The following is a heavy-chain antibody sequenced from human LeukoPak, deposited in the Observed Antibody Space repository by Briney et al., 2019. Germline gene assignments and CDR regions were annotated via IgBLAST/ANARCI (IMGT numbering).Heavy chain of an antibody. Sequence: GESLKISCKGSGYSFTSYWIGWVRQMPGKGLEWMGIIYPGHSDTRYSPSFQGQVTISADKSISTAYLQWSSLKAPDTAMYYCGSPPSTLASSWAYWGQGTLVTVSS. J-gene: IGHJ4*02. CDR2: IYPGHSDT. D-gene: IGHD6-13*01. CDR1: GYSFTSYW. V-gene: IGHV5-51*01. CDR3: GSPPSTLASSWAY.